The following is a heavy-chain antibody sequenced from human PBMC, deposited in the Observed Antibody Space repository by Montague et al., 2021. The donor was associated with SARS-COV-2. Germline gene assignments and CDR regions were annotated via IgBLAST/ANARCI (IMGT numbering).Heavy chain of an antibody. V-gene: IGHV4-34*01. Sequence: SETLSLTCAVYGGSFSGYYWNWIRQPPGKGLEWIGEINHSGSTNYNPFLKSRVTMSVDTSKNQFSLKLSSATAADTAVYYCARGARQGYGFRLGSFDSWGQGTLVTVPS. CDR3: ARGARQGYGFRLGSFDS. J-gene: IGHJ4*02. D-gene: IGHD3-10*01. CDR2: INHSGST. CDR1: GGSFSGYY.